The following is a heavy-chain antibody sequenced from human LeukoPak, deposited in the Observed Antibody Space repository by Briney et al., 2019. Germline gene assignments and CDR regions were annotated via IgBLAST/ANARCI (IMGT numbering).Heavy chain of an antibody. CDR2: IYTSGNT. V-gene: IGHV4-4*09. CDR3: ASLSIGPSPYFYYYMDV. D-gene: IGHD2-21*01. Sequence: SETLSLTCSVSGASIDSYYWGWIRQHPGKGLEWIGYIYTSGNTIYNPSLKSPVTISMDTSKNQFSLKMRSVTAADTAVYYCASLSIGPSPYFYYYMDVWGKGTSVTVSS. J-gene: IGHJ6*03. CDR1: GASIDSYY.